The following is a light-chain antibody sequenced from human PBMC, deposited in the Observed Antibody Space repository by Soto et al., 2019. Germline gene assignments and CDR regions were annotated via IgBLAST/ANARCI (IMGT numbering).Light chain of an antibody. V-gene: IGLV2-8*01. CDR2: EVT. J-gene: IGLJ1*01. CDR1: SSDVGGYNY. Sequence: QSVLTQPPSASGSPGQSVTISCTGTSSDVGGYNYVSWYQQYPGKAPKVMIYEVTKRPSGVPDRFSGSKSGNTASLTVSGLQAEDESDYYCSAYAGSTFVFGTGTKVTVL. CDR3: SAYAGSTFV.